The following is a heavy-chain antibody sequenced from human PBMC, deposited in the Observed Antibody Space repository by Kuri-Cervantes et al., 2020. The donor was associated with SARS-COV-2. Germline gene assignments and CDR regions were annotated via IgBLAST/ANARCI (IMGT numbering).Heavy chain of an antibody. J-gene: IGHJ6*02. Sequence: GSLRLSCAVSGYSISSGYYWGWIRQPPGKGLEWIGTIYQSGSTYYNPSLKSRVTISVDTSKNQFSLNLSSVTAADTAVYYCARDVGYYGMDVWGQGTTVTVSS. V-gene: IGHV4-38-2*02. CDR2: IYQSGST. CDR1: GYSISSGYY. CDR3: ARDVGYYGMDV.